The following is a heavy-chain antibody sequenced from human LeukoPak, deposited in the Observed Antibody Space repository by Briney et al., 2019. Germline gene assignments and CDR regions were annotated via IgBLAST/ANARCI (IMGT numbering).Heavy chain of an antibody. Sequence: PGGSLRLSCAASGFTFSSYGMHWVRQAPGKGLEWVAFIRYDGSNKYYADSVKSRFTISRDNSKNTLYLQMNSLRAEDTAVYYCAKEHILTGYYTYWGQGTLVTVSS. V-gene: IGHV3-30*02. J-gene: IGHJ4*02. CDR3: AKEHILTGYYTY. CDR1: GFTFSSYG. CDR2: IRYDGSNK. D-gene: IGHD3-9*01.